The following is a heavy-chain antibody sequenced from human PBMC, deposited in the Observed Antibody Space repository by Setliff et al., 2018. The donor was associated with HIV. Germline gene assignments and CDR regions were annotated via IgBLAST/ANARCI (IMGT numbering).Heavy chain of an antibody. CDR1: GGTFSRFA. J-gene: IGHJ5*02. D-gene: IGHD3-10*01. CDR3: ARGGPLITMVRGVLRWFDP. V-gene: IGHV1-69*05. Sequence: SVKVSCKASGGTFSRFAINWVRQAPGQGLEWMGGIILIFGTANYAQKFQGRVTMTRDTSTSTVYMELSSLRSEDTAVYYCARGGPLITMVRGVLRWFDPWGQGTLVTVSS. CDR2: IILIFGTA.